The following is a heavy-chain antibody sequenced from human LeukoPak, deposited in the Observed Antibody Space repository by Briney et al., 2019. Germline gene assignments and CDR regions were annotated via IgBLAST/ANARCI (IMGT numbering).Heavy chain of an antibody. V-gene: IGHV1-69*02. CDR3: ARTGVWGIDY. D-gene: IGHD3-16*01. CDR1: GGTFSSYT. Sequence: SVKVSCKASGGTFSSYTISWVRQAPGQGLEWMGRIIPILGIANYAQKFQGRVTVTTDTSTSTAYMELRSLRSDDTAVYYCARTGVWGIDYWGQGTLVTVSS. J-gene: IGHJ4*02. CDR2: IIPILGIA.